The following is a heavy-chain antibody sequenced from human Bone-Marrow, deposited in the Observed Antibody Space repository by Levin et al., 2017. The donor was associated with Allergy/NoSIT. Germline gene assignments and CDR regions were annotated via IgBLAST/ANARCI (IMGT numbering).Heavy chain of an antibody. J-gene: IGHJ5*02. Sequence: PGGSLRLSCAASGFTFSSHWMHWVRQGPGKGLEWVSRINRDGTSTDYGDSVKGRFTISRDNAKNTLYLQMTSLRAEDTAVYYCTRVAFDTSGFDYGYWLDPWGQGALVTVSS. D-gene: IGHD5-12*01. CDR2: INRDGTST. CDR3: TRVAFDTSGFDYGYWLDP. V-gene: IGHV3-74*01. CDR1: GFTFSSHW.